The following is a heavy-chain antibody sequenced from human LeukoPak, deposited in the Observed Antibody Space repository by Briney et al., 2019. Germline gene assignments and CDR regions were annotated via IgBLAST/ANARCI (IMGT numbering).Heavy chain of an antibody. CDR2: ITGSGAVT. CDR3: ARGGGCSSTSCYLPFDY. Sequence: GASLRLSCAASGFTFSNYAMSWVRQAPGKGLEWVSAITGSGAVTYYADSVKGRFTISRENAKNSLYLQMNSLRAEDTAVYYCARGGGCSSTSCYLPFDYWGQGTLVTVSS. J-gene: IGHJ4*02. CDR1: GFTFSNYA. D-gene: IGHD2-2*01. V-gene: IGHV3-23*01.